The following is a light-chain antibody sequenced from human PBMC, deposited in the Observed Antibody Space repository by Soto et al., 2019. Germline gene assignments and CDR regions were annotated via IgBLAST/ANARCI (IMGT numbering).Light chain of an antibody. CDR1: QNINSN. V-gene: IGKV1-39*01. CDR3: QQSYSTPIT. J-gene: IGKJ5*01. Sequence: DIQMTQSPSSPSASAGDRVTITCRASQNINSNLNWCQLKPGKAPEYLIYAASSLQSGVPSRFSGDGSGTDFTLTISSLQPEDFATYYCQQSYSTPITFGQGTRLEI. CDR2: AAS.